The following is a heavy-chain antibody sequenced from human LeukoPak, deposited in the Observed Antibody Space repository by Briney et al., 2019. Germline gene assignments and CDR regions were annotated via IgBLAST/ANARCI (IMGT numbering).Heavy chain of an antibody. CDR2: INPSGGST. Sequence: ASVKVSCKASGYTFTSYYMHWVRQAPGQGLEWMGIINPSGGSTSYAQKFQGRVTMTRDTSTSTVYMELSSLRSEDTAVYYCARADEVLRYFDWSVFDYWGQGTLVTVSS. V-gene: IGHV1-46*01. D-gene: IGHD3-9*01. J-gene: IGHJ4*02. CDR1: GYTFTSYY. CDR3: ARADEVLRYFDWSVFDY.